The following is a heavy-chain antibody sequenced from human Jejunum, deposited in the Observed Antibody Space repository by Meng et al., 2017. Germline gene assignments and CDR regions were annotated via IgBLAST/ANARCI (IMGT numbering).Heavy chain of an antibody. V-gene: IGHV1-18*01. Sequence: HVQLVQAGAEVKMPGDSVKGYCKPSGYTFRMYGISWVRQAPGQGLEWMGWIATHNGDTKYAQRLQGRVTMTTDITTNTVFMELRSLTSDDTGVYYCAVDCSSTTCYGLDYWGQGTLVTVSS. CDR2: IATHNGDT. CDR3: AVDCSSTTCYGLDY. CDR1: GYTFRMYG. D-gene: IGHD2-2*01. J-gene: IGHJ4*02.